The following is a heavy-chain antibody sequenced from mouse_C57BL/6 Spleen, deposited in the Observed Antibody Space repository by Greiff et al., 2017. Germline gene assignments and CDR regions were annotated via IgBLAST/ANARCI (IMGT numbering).Heavy chain of an antibody. D-gene: IGHD2-1*01. CDR2: IDPSDSYT. Sequence: VQLQQPGAELVKPGASVKLSCKASGYTFTSYWMQWVKQRPGQGLEWIGEIDPSDSYTNYNQKFKGKATSTVDTSSSTAYMQLSSLTSEDSAVYYCARGGIYYGKEGFAYWGQGTLVTVSA. CDR3: ARGGIYYGKEGFAY. J-gene: IGHJ3*01. CDR1: GYTFTSYW. V-gene: IGHV1-50*01.